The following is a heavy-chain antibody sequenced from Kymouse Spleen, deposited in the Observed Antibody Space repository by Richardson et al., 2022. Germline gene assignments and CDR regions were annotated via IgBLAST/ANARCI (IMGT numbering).Heavy chain of an antibody. Sequence: EVQLVESGGGLVKPGGSLRLSCAASGFTFSNAWMSWVRQAPGKGLEWVGRIKSKTDGGTTDYAAPVKGRFTISRDDSKNTLYLQMNSLKTEDTAVYYCVLLWFGELSSLYYYYYGMDVWGQGTTVTVSS. J-gene: IGHJ6*02. V-gene: IGHV3-15*01. CDR2: IKSKTDGGTT. CDR3: VLLWFGELSSLYYYYYGMDV. D-gene: IGHD3-10*01. CDR1: GFTFSNAW.